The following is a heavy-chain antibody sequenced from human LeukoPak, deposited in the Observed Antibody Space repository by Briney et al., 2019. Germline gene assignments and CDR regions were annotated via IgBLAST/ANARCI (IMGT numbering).Heavy chain of an antibody. D-gene: IGHD2/OR15-2a*01. CDR1: GGSISSGGYY. CDR3: AKTPKLYGFDI. CDR2: IYYSGST. Sequence: SETLSLTCTVSGGSISSGGYYWSWIRQHPGKDLEWIGYIYYSGSTYYNPSLKSRVTISVDTSKNQFSLKLSSVTAADTAVYYCAKTPKLYGFDIWGQGTMVTVSS. J-gene: IGHJ3*02. V-gene: IGHV4-31*03.